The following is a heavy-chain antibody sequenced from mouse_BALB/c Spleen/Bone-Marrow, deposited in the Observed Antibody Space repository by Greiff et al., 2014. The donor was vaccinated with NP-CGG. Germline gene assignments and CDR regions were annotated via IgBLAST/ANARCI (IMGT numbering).Heavy chain of an antibody. J-gene: IGHJ2*01. CDR3: ARSNYYGSSYCYFDY. V-gene: IGHV3-2*02. Sequence: QSGPGLVKPSQSLSLTCTVTGYSITSDYAWNWIRQFPGNKLEWMGYIGYSDSTSYNPSLKSRISITRDTSKNQFFLQLNSVTAEDTATYYCARSNYYGSSYCYFDYWGQGTTRTVSS. D-gene: IGHD1-1*01. CDR1: GYSITSDYA. CDR2: IGYSDST.